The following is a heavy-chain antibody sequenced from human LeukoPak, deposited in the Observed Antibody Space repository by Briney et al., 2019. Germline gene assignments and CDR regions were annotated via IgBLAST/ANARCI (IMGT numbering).Heavy chain of an antibody. CDR3: ARGDVVTVTSSAFDI. CDR1: GGSFSGYY. J-gene: IGHJ3*02. V-gene: IGHV4-34*01. CDR2: INHSGST. Sequence: PSETLSLTCAVYGGSFSGYYWSWIRQPPGKGLEWIGEINHSGSTNYNPYLKSRVTISVDTSKNQFSLKLSSVTAAETAVYYCARGDVVTVTSSAFDIWGQGTMVTVSS. D-gene: IGHD4-23*01.